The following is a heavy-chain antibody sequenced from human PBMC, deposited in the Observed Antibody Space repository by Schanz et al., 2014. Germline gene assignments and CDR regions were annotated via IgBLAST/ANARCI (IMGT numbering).Heavy chain of an antibody. CDR2: ISSSSIYI. CDR1: GFTFSSYS. Sequence: EVQLVESGGGLVKPGGSLRLSCAASGFTFSSYSMNWVRQAPGKGLEWVSSISSSSIYIYYADSVKGRFTISRDNAKNSLYLQMKSLRAEDTAVYYCAKDHAGSDILTALGNWGQGTLVTVSS. CDR3: AKDHAGSDILTALGN. D-gene: IGHD3-9*01. V-gene: IGHV3-21*04. J-gene: IGHJ4*02.